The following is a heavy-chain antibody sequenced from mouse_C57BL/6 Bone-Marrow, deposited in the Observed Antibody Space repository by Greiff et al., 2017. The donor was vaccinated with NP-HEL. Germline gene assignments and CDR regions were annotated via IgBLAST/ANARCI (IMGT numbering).Heavy chain of an antibody. CDR1: GFTFSSYG. CDR2: ISSGGSYT. V-gene: IGHV5-6*01. Sequence: EVQRVESGGDLVKPGGSLKLSCAASGFTFSSYGMSWVRQTPDKRLEWVATISSGGSYTYYPDSVKGRFTISRDNAKNTLYLQMSSLKSEDTAMYYCARRMYYGSSAYAMDYWGQGTSVTVSS. D-gene: IGHD1-1*01. CDR3: ARRMYYGSSAYAMDY. J-gene: IGHJ4*01.